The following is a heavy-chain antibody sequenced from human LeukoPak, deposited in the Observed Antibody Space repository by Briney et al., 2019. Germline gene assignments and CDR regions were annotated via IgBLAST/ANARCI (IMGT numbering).Heavy chain of an antibody. J-gene: IGHJ5*02. V-gene: IGHV1-2*02. CDR3: AREGYCSGGSCYGWFDP. CDR2: INPNSGGT. Sequence: AASVKVSCKASGYTFTGYYMHWVRQAPGQGLEWMGWINPNSGGTNYAQKFQGRVTMTRDTSISTAYMELSRLRSDDTAVYYCAREGYCSGGSCYGWFDPWGQGTLVTVSS. CDR1: GYTFTGYY. D-gene: IGHD2-15*01.